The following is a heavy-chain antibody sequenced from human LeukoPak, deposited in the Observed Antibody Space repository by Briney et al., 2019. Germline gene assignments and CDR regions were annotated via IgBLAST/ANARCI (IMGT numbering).Heavy chain of an antibody. V-gene: IGHV3-30*02. Sequence: GESLKISCAASGFTFSSYGMHWVRQAPGKGLEWVAFIRYDGSNKYYADSVKGRFTISRDNSKNTLYLQMNSLRAEDTAVYYCAKDRGYSSFAPPDYWGQGTLVTVSS. CDR1: GFTFSSYG. J-gene: IGHJ4*02. D-gene: IGHD6-13*01. CDR2: IRYDGSNK. CDR3: AKDRGYSSFAPPDY.